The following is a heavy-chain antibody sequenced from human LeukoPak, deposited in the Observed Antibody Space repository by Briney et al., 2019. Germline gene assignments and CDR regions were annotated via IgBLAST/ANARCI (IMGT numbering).Heavy chain of an antibody. J-gene: IGHJ6*04. Sequence: GGSLRLSCAASGFTFSSYEMNWVRQAPGKGLEWVSYISSSGSTMYYADSVKGRFTISRDNAKKSLYLQMNSLRAEDTAVYYCAREISVAGAYYYYGMDVWGKGTTVTASS. CDR1: GFTFSSYE. V-gene: IGHV3-48*03. CDR2: ISSSGSTM. CDR3: AREISVAGAYYYYGMDV. D-gene: IGHD6-19*01.